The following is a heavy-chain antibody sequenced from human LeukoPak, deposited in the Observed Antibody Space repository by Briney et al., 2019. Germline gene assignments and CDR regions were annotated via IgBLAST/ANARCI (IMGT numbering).Heavy chain of an antibody. V-gene: IGHV4-4*02. CDR1: GGSISSSNW. D-gene: IGHD1-1*01. CDR3: ARFPSGLEPRSPLN. J-gene: IGHJ4*02. Sequence: PSETLSLTCAVSGGSISSSNWWSWVRQPPGKGLEWIGEIYHSGSTNYNPSLKSRVTISVDKSKNQFSLKLSSVTAADTAVYYCARFPSGLEPRSPLNWGQGTLVTVSS. CDR2: IYHSGST.